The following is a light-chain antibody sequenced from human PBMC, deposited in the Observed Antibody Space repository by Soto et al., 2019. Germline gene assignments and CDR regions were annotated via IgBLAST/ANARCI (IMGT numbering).Light chain of an antibody. V-gene: IGKV1-5*03. CDR3: QRYNDYPLT. Sequence: DIQMTQSPSTLSASVGDSVTITCRASQSISSWLAWYQQKPGKAPKLLVYKASSLQSGVPSRFSGSGSGTEFTLTISSLQPDDFATYYCQRYNDYPLTFGGGTRVEIK. CDR1: QSISSW. CDR2: KAS. J-gene: IGKJ4*01.